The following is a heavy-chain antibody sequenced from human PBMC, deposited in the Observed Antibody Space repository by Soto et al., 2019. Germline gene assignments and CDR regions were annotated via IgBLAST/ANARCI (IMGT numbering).Heavy chain of an antibody. CDR1: GDSISSINW. V-gene: IGHV4-4*02. CDR2: VYHTGTT. CDR3: AKGAGWYPF. Sequence: SETLSLTWDVSGDSISSINWWIWVRKPPGKGLQWIGEVYHTGTTRYNPSLKSRLTILLDRSKNQFSLNLNSVTAADTAMYYCAKGAGWYPFWGQGTLVTVS. J-gene: IGHJ4*02. D-gene: IGHD2-15*01.